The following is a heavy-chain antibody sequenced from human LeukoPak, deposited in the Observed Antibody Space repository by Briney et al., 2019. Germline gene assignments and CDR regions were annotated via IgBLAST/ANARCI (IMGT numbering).Heavy chain of an antibody. CDR3: ARSAFLVTAPGLYYFDY. CDR2: IYNSGST. CDR1: GGSISSYY. Sequence: PSETLSLTCTVSGGSISSYYWSWIRQPAGKGLEWMGHIYNSGSTNYNPSLKGRVTMSVATSKNQFSLHLSSVTAADTAVYYCARSAFLVTAPGLYYFDYRGQGTLVAVSS. V-gene: IGHV4-4*07. J-gene: IGHJ4*02. D-gene: IGHD6-13*01.